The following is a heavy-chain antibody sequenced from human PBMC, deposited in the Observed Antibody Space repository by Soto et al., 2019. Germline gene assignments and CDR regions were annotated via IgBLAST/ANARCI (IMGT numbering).Heavy chain of an antibody. Sequence: GPTLVNPTQTLTLTCTFSGFSLSTSGVGVGWIRQPPGKALEWLALIYWDDDKRYSPFLKSRLTITKDTSKNQVVLTMSNMDPVDTARYYCAHIVVAGLGYYFDYWGQGTLVTVSS. CDR3: AHIVVAGLGYYFDY. CDR1: GFSLSTSGVG. V-gene: IGHV2-5*02. D-gene: IGHD6-19*01. J-gene: IGHJ4*02. CDR2: IYWDDDK.